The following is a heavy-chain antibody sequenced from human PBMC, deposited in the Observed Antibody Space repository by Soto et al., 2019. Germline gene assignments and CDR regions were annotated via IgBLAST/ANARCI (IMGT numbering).Heavy chain of an antibody. CDR1: GYTFTSYG. D-gene: IGHD4-17*01. CDR2: ISPLKGRT. Sequence: QVQLVQSGPDLKRPGASMKVSCKASGYTFTSYGISWVRQAPGQGLEWMAWISPLKGRTQYSQKAQGRVTLSTDTSSNTAYMEMTTLRVDDTAVYYCAMDYGDRPEYFKHWGLGTLVTVS. CDR3: AMDYGDRPEYFKH. V-gene: IGHV1-18*04. J-gene: IGHJ1*01.